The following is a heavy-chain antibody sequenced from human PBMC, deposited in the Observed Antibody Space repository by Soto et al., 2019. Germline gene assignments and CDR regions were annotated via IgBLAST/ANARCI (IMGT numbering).Heavy chain of an antibody. D-gene: IGHD1-26*01. CDR2: ISHDGSNG. Sequence: QVQLVESGGGVVQPGGSLRLSCAASGFTFSCCGMHWVRQAPGKGLEWVAVISHDGSNGYYADSVTGRFTISRDNSKNTLYLQMNSLRVEDTAVSYCAKVGFSGTYSSDYWGQGTLVTVSS. CDR1: GFTFSCCG. J-gene: IGHJ4*02. CDR3: AKVGFSGTYSSDY. V-gene: IGHV3-30*18.